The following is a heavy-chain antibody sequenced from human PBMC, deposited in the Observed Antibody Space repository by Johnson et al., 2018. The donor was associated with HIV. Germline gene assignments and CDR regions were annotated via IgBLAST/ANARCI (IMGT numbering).Heavy chain of an antibody. CDR3: ASQIYDYDSGGYSGVFDI. D-gene: IGHD3-22*01. CDR1: GFTVSTYY. J-gene: IGHJ3*02. Sequence: VQLVESGGGLIQPGGSLRLSCAASGFTVSTYYMNWVRQASGKGLELVSLIYSSGKTYYADSVKGRFTIARDYSKNRLYLQMNSLRAEDTAVYYCASQIYDYDSGGYSGVFDIWGQGTMVTVSS. CDR2: IYSSGKT. V-gene: IGHV3-53*01.